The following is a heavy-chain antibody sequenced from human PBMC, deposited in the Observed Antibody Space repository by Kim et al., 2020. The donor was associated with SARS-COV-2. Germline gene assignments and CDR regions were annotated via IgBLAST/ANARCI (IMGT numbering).Heavy chain of an antibody. D-gene: IGHD2-2*01. Sequence: GGSLRLSCAASGFIFSTYGMHWVRQAPGKRLEWVAVIWYDEKSEYYADSVKGRFTISRDNSKGTVYLQMNSLRAEDTAVYYCARALYYSTADAFDIWGQGTMVTVSS. J-gene: IGHJ3*02. CDR1: GFIFSTYG. CDR2: IWYDEKSE. V-gene: IGHV3-33*01. CDR3: ARALYYSTADAFDI.